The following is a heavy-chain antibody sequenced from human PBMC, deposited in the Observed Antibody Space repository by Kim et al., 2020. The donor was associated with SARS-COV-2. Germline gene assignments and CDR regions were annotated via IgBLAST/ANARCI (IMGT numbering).Heavy chain of an antibody. J-gene: IGHJ4*02. CDR3: AKDLENSLLWFGELLQKGGDFDY. Sequence: GGSLRLSCAASGFTFSSYAMSWVRQAPGKGLEWVSAISGSGGSTYYADSVKGRFTISRDNSKNTLYLQMNSLRAEDTAVYYCAKDLENSLLWFGELLQKGGDFDYWGQGTLVTVSS. D-gene: IGHD3-10*01. V-gene: IGHV3-23*01. CDR1: GFTFSSYA. CDR2: ISGSGGST.